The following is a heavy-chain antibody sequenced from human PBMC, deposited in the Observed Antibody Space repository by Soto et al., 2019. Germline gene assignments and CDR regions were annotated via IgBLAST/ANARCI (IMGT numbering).Heavy chain of an antibody. CDR1: GYTFTSYY. CDR2: INPIGGST. Sequence: QVQLVQSGAEVKKPGASVKVSCKASGYTFTSYYMHWVRQAPGQGLEWMGIINPIGGSTSYAQKFTGSRTMPXXWXTXXVCVELSSLRSEDTAVYYCAIDPDYGEAIRGYFVYWGQGTLVTVSS. V-gene: IGHV1-46*01. CDR3: AIDPDYGEAIRGYFVY. D-gene: IGHD4-17*01. J-gene: IGHJ4*02.